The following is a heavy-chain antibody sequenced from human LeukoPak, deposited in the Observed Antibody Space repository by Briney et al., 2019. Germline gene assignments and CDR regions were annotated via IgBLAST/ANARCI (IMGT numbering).Heavy chain of an antibody. D-gene: IGHD2-2*01. CDR3: TRDFRYVAFDI. J-gene: IGHJ3*02. V-gene: IGHV3-74*01. CDR2: IEGDGSRT. CDR1: GFSLGDFW. Sequence: PGGSLRLSCAASGFSLGDFWVFWVRQAPGKGLEWVSRIEGDGSRTNTADSVKGRFTISRDNAKNRVYLQMNSLRVEDTAVYYCTRDFRYVAFDIWGQGTMVTVSS.